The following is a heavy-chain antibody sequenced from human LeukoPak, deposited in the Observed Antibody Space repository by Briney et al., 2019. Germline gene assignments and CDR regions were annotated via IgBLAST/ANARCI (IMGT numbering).Heavy chain of an antibody. Sequence: SETLSLTCTVSGGSISSSSYYWGWIRQPPGKGLEWIGSIYYSGSTYYNPSLKSRVTISVDTSENQFSLKLSSVTAADTAVYYCARTCYYDSSGYISHHFDYWGQGTLVTVSS. CDR3: ARTCYYDSSGYISHHFDY. CDR2: IYYSGST. CDR1: GGSISSSSYY. J-gene: IGHJ4*02. V-gene: IGHV4-39*01. D-gene: IGHD3-22*01.